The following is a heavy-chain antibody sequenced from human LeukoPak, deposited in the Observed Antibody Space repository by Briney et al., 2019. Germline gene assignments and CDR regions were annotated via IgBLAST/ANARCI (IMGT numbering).Heavy chain of an antibody. CDR1: GGSISSSSYY. J-gene: IGHJ4*02. CDR3: ARRDSSGWYYFDY. CDR2: IYYSGST. Sequence: PETLSLTCTVSGGSISSSSYYWGWIRQPPGKGLEWIGSIYYSGSTYYNPSLKSRVTISVDTSKNQFSLKLSSVTAADTAVYYCARRDSSGWYYFDYWGQGTLVTVSS. D-gene: IGHD6-19*01. V-gene: IGHV4-39*01.